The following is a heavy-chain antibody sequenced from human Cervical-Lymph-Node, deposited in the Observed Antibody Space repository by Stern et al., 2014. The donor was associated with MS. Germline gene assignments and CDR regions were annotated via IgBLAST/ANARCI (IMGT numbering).Heavy chain of an antibody. CDR2: INSGRSST. V-gene: IGHV3-74*02. Sequence: EVKLVQSGGGLLQPGGSLRISCAASGFTFSNYWMHWVRQGPGKGLVWVSRINSGRSSTSYTDSVRGRFTISRDNAKNTVYLQMNSLRAEDTAVYYCARSSGASGDAMDVWGQGTTVTVSS. D-gene: IGHD2-15*01. CDR3: ARSSGASGDAMDV. CDR1: GFTFSNYW. J-gene: IGHJ6*02.